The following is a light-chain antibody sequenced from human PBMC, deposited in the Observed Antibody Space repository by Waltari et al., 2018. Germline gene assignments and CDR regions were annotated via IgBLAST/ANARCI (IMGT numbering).Light chain of an antibody. CDR1: QTISSY. J-gene: IGKJ5*01. CDR2: SGS. CDR3: QQSYSTPPVT. V-gene: IGKV1-39*01. Sequence: DIQMTQSPSSLSASVGDRVTITCRASQTISSYLNWYQQKPGTAPKPLISSGSSLQSGVPSRFTGSGSGTDFTLTISSLQPEDFATYYCQQSYSTPPVTFGQGTRLEIK.